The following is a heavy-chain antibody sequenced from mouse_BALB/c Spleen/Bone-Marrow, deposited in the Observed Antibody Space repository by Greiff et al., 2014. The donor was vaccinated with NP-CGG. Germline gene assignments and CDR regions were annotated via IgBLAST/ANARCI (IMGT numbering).Heavy chain of an antibody. CDR3: ARDGWLLRGYYAMDY. D-gene: IGHD2-3*01. CDR1: GYSITSGYY. CDR2: ISYDGSN. V-gene: IGHV3-6*02. Sequence: DVKLQESGPGLVKPSQSLSLTCSVTGYSITSGYYWNWIRQFPGNKLEWMGYISYDGSNNYNPSLKNRISITRDTSKNQFFLKLNSVTTEDTATYYCARDGWLLRGYYAMDYWGQGTSVTVSS. J-gene: IGHJ4*01.